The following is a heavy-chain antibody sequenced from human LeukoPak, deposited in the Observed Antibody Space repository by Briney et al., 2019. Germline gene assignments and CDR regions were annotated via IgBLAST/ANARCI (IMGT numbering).Heavy chain of an antibody. V-gene: IGHV3-23*01. CDR3: AKRGVVIRVILVGFHKEAYYFDS. D-gene: IGHD3-22*01. Sequence: GGSLRLSCAVSGITLSNYGMSWVRQAPGKGLEWVAGISDSGGRTNYADSVKGRFTISRDNPRNTLYLQMSSLRAEDTAVYFCAKRGVVIRVILVGFHKEAYYFDSWGQGALVTVSS. CDR2: ISDSGGRT. J-gene: IGHJ4*02. CDR1: GITLSNYG.